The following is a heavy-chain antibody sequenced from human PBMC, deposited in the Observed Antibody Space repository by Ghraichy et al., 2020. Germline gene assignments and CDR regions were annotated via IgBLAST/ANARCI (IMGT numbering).Heavy chain of an antibody. CDR2: INPNSGGT. D-gene: IGHD3-16*01. J-gene: IGHJ4*02. CDR3: ASIMITFGGVTNDY. Sequence: ASVKVSCKASGYTFTGYYIHWVRQSPVQGLKRMGRINPNSGGTNYAQKYQVRVTMTRDTSISPAYMELIRLRSDDTAVYYCASIMITFGGVTNDYWGQRNLDTVAS. CDR1: GYTFTGYY. V-gene: IGHV1-2*06.